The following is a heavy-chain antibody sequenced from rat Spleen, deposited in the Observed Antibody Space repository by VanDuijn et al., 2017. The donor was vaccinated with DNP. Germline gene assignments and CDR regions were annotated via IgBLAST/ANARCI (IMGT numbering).Heavy chain of an antibody. CDR1: GYSITSNFR. D-gene: IGHD4-3*01. CDR3: ARHDRGPFAY. Sequence: EVQLQESGPGLVKPSQSLSLTCSVTGYSITSNFRWSWIRKFPGNKLEWMGYINGAGNTNYNPSLKSRISITRDTSKNQFFLQVNSVTTEDSATYYCARHDRGPFAYWGQGTLVTVSS. V-gene: IGHV3-3*01. CDR2: INGAGNT. J-gene: IGHJ3*01.